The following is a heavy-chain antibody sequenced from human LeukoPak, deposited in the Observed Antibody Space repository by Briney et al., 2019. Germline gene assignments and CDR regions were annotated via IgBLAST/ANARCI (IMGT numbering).Heavy chain of an antibody. CDR2: IKQDGSER. Sequence: AGCLRLSCVGSGFTFSGHWMNWVRQAPGKRLEWVANIKQDGSERYYVESVKGRFSISRDNAKNSQSLQMNSLRVEDTAVYYCVSGTGWVFDYWGQGTLVTVSS. CDR1: GFTFSGHW. J-gene: IGHJ4*02. D-gene: IGHD3-10*01. CDR3: VSGTGWVFDY. V-gene: IGHV3-7*01.